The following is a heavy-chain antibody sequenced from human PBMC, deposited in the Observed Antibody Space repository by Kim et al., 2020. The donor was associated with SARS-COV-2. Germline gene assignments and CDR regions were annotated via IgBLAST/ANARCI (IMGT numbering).Heavy chain of an antibody. D-gene: IGHD2-8*01. J-gene: IGHJ6*02. V-gene: IGHV4-59*13. CDR3: ARVLNVYSYAMDV. CDR2: IYYSGST. CDR1: GDSIRNFY. Sequence: SETLSLTCTVSGDSIRNFYWSWIRQPPGKGLEWIGYIYYSGSTNYNPSLKSRVTISVDTSKNQFSLKLSSLTAADTAVYHCARVLNVYSYAMDVWGQGTT.